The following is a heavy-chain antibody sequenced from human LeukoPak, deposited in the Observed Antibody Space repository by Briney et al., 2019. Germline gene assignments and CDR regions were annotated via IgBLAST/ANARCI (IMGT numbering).Heavy chain of an antibody. CDR3: ARSTMFRGVTVDY. D-gene: IGHD3-10*01. CDR2: IYHSGYT. J-gene: IGHJ4*02. CDR1: GGSINSSSYY. Sequence: SETLSLTCTVSGGSINSSSYYWGWMRQPPGEALEWIGSIYHSGYTYYNPSLKSRVTISVDTSKCQFSLKLSSVTAADTAVYYCARSTMFRGVTVDYWGQGTLVTVSS. V-gene: IGHV4-39*01.